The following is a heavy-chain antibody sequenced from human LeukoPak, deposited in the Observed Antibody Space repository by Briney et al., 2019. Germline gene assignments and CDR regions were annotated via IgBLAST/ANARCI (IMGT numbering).Heavy chain of an antibody. Sequence: GESLKISCEASGHSFTNHWIGWVRQMPGKGLEWMGIIYPGDSDTRYSPSFQGQVTISADKSISTAYLQWSSLKASDTAMYYCARLKGVTLAYYGMDVWGQGTTVTVSS. V-gene: IGHV5-51*01. CDR3: ARLKGVTLAYYGMDV. CDR1: GHSFTNHW. J-gene: IGHJ6*02. D-gene: IGHD4-11*01. CDR2: IYPGDSDT.